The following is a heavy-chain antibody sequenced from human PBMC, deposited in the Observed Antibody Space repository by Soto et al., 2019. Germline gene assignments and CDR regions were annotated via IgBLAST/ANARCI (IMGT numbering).Heavy chain of an antibody. CDR2: ISSSGYTT. CDR1: TFTLSNYE. V-gene: IGHV3-48*03. Sequence: EVQLVESGGGLVQPGGSLRLSCVASTFTLSNYEMSWVRQAPGKGLEWVSYISSSGYTTYYADSVKGRFTISRDKVKNSLYLQMSSLTAEDTGVYYCARYNSGSFHLDTWGQGTLVTVSS. CDR3: ARYNSGSFHLDT. D-gene: IGHD3-10*01. J-gene: IGHJ5*02.